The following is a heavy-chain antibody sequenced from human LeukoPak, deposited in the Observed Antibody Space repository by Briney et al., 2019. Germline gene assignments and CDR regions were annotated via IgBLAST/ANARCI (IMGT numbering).Heavy chain of an antibody. J-gene: IGHJ3*02. Sequence: PSETLSLTCAVYGGSFSGYYWSWIRQPPGKGLEWIGEINHSGSTNYNPSLKSRVTISVDTSKNQFSLKLSSVTAADTAVYYCARVRGGDSSGYQDPDAFDIWGQGTMVTVSS. CDR1: GGSFSGYY. CDR2: INHSGST. D-gene: IGHD3-22*01. CDR3: ARVRGGDSSGYQDPDAFDI. V-gene: IGHV4-34*01.